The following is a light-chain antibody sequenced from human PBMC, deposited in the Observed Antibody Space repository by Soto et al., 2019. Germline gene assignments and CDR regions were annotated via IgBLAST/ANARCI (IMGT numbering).Light chain of an antibody. CDR3: SSYTAGGTI. Sequence: SVLTQPASVSGSPGQSITISCTGTSGGVGGYYYVSWYQQLPGKAPKLMISEVSNRPSGVSNRFSGSKSGNTASLTISGLQAEDEADYYCSSYTAGGTIFGTGTKVTVL. V-gene: IGLV2-14*01. CDR1: SGGVGGYYY. J-gene: IGLJ1*01. CDR2: EVS.